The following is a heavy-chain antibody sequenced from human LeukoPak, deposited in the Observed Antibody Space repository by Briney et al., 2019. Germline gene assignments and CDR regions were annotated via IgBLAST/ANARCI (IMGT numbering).Heavy chain of an antibody. Sequence: PSETLSLTCTVSGGSISSYYWSWIRQPPGKGLEWIGYIYCSGSTNYNPSLKSRVTISVDTSKNQFSLKLSSVTAADTAVYYCARATTMVRGVILLAFDYWGQGTLVTVSS. J-gene: IGHJ4*02. V-gene: IGHV4-59*01. CDR3: ARATTMVRGVILLAFDY. CDR2: IYCSGST. CDR1: GGSISSYY. D-gene: IGHD3-10*01.